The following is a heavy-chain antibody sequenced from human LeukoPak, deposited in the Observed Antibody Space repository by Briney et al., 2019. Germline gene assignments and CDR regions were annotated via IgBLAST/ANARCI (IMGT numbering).Heavy chain of an antibody. Sequence: SETLSLTCAVYGGSFSGYYWSWIRQPPGKGLEWIGEINHSGSTNYNPSLKSRVTISVDTSKNRFSLKLSSVTAADTAVYYCARERRYCSSTSCYRSVFDYWGQGTLVTVSS. CDR3: ARERRYCSSTSCYRSVFDY. CDR1: GGSFSGYY. V-gene: IGHV4-34*01. J-gene: IGHJ4*02. D-gene: IGHD2-2*02. CDR2: INHSGST.